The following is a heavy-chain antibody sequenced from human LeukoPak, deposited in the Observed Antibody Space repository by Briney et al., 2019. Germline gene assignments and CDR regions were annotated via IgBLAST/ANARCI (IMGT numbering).Heavy chain of an antibody. D-gene: IGHD5-12*01. CDR3: ARGTKTGNTGYDWSY. V-gene: IGHV4-31*03. CDR1: GGSMNSGDYY. J-gene: IGHJ4*02. Sequence: SETLSLTCTVSGGSMNSGDYYWSWIRQHPGKGLGWIGYIYYSGTTYYTPSLKSRVSISVDTSKNQFSLKLSSVTAADTAVYYCARGTKTGNTGYDWSYWGQGSLVTVSS. CDR2: IYYSGTT.